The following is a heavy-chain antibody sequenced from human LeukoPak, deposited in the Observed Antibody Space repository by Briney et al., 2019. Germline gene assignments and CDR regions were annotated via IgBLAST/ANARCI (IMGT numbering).Heavy chain of an antibody. Sequence: SETLSLTCTVSGGSISSYYWGWIRQPPGKGLEWIGSIYYSGSTYYNPSLKSRVTISVDTSKNQFSLKLSSVTAADTAVYYCARLVRGVIKPLFDYWGQGTLVTVSS. CDR2: IYYSGST. J-gene: IGHJ4*02. V-gene: IGHV4-39*01. D-gene: IGHD3-10*01. CDR1: GGSISSYY. CDR3: ARLVRGVIKPLFDY.